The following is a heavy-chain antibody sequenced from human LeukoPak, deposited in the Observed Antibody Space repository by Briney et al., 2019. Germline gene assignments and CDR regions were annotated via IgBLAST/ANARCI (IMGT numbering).Heavy chain of an antibody. Sequence: GGSLRLSCAASGFTFSSYAMHWVRQAPGKGLEWVAVISYDGSNKYYADSVKGRFTISRDNSKNTLYLQMNSLRAEDTAVYYCAGGYCSGGSCSLSGPWGQGTLVTASS. CDR1: GFTFSSYA. V-gene: IGHV3-30-3*01. CDR3: AGGYCSGGSCSLSGP. D-gene: IGHD2-15*01. J-gene: IGHJ5*02. CDR2: ISYDGSNK.